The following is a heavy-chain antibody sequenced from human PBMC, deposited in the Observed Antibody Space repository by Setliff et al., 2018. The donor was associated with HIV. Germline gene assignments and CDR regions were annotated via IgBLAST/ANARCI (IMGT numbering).Heavy chain of an antibody. CDR2: ISGGST. CDR1: GFTFSSYA. Sequence: GGSLRLSCAASGFTFSSYAMSWVRQAPGKGLEWVSTISGGSTSYADSVKGRFTISRDNSKNTLYLQLNSLRAEDTAMYYCARDWRSGYDLNFDYWGQGTLVTVSS. D-gene: IGHD5-12*01. V-gene: IGHV3-23*01. CDR3: ARDWRSGYDLNFDY. J-gene: IGHJ4*02.